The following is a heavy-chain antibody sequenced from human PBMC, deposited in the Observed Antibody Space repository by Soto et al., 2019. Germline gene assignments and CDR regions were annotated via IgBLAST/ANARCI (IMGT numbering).Heavy chain of an antibody. CDR1: GVTFSSYA. CDR3: ARSGLHYYGSGTYYTEGDY. V-gene: IGHV1-69*13. D-gene: IGHD3-10*01. J-gene: IGHJ4*02. Sequence: SVKFSCKSSGVTFSSYAVSWVRQAPGQGLEWMGGIIPVSDTANYAQKFQGRVTITADESTSTAYMELSSLRSEDTAVYYCARSGLHYYGSGTYYTEGDYWGQGTRGTVSS. CDR2: IIPVSDTA.